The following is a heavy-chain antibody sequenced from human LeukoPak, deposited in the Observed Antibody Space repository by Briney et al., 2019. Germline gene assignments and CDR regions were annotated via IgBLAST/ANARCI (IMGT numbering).Heavy chain of an antibody. J-gene: IGHJ4*02. V-gene: IGHV3-30*01. D-gene: IGHD3-10*01. CDR2: ISYDGSNK. CDR3: ARDYGDYGSGSYPY. CDR1: GFTFSSYA. Sequence: PGGSLRLSCAASGFTFSSYAMHWVRQAPGKGLEWVAVISYDGSNKYYADSVKGRFTISRDNSKNTLYLQMNSLRAEDTAVYYCARDYGDYGSGSYPYWGQGTLVTVSS.